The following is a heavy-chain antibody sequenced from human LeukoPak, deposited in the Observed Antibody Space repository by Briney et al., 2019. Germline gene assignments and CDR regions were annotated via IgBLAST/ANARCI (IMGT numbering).Heavy chain of an antibody. CDR2: IYNNGRT. D-gene: IGHD2-2*01. CDR3: ARDRSGCSSTSCYSNFDY. Sequence: SETLSLTCTVSGGSIGIFYWSWIRQSPGKGLEWIGYIYNNGRTNYNPSLKSRVTISVDTSKNQFSLRLSSVTAADTAVYYCARDRSGCSSTSCYSNFDYWGQGTLVTVSS. J-gene: IGHJ4*02. CDR1: GGSIGIFY. V-gene: IGHV4-59*01.